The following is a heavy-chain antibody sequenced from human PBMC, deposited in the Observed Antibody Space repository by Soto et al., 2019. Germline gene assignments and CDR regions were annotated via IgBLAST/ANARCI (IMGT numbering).Heavy chain of an antibody. CDR2: IYYSGST. CDR1: GGSISSGGYY. J-gene: IGHJ4*02. Sequence: SETLSLPCTVSGGSISSGGYYWSWIRQHPGKGLEWIGYIYYSGSTYYNPSLKSRVTISVDTSKNQFSLKLSSVTAADTAVYYCAVGITGTTLFDYWGQGTLVTVSS. D-gene: IGHD1-7*01. CDR3: AVGITGTTLFDY. V-gene: IGHV4-31*03.